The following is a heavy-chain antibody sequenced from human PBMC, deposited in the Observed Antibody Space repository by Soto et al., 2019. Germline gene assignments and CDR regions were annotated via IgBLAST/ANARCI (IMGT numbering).Heavy chain of an antibody. CDR1: GFTFSNAW. J-gene: IGHJ6*02. D-gene: IGHD2-2*01. CDR2: IKSKTDGGTT. V-gene: IGHV3-15*07. CDR3: TTVNRCIVVVPAARLCGMDV. Sequence: GGSLRLSCAASGFTFSNAWMNWVRQAPGKGLEWVGRIKSKTDGGTTDYAAPVKGRFTISRDDSKNTLYLQMNSLKTEDTAVYYCTTVNRCIVVVPAARLCGMDVWGQGTTVTVSS.